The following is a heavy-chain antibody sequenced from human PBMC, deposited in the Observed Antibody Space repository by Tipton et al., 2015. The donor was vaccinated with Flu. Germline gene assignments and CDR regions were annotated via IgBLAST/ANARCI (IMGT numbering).Heavy chain of an antibody. CDR3: ARERWATWYFDY. Sequence: TLSLTCTVSGGSISSGSYYWSWIRQPAGKRLEWIGRIYTSGSTNYNPSLKSRVTISVDTSKNQFSLKLSSVTAADTAVYYCARERWATWYFDYWGQGTLVTVSS. J-gene: IGHJ4*02. CDR2: IYTSGST. D-gene: IGHD5-12*01. V-gene: IGHV4-61*02. CDR1: GGSISSGSYY.